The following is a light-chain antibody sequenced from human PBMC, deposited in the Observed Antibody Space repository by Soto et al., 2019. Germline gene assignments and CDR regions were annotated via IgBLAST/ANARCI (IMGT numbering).Light chain of an antibody. Sequence: EIVLTQSPATLSLYPGERASLSCRARQSVSSYLAWYQQKPGQAPRLLIYDASNGATGIPARCSGSGAGTDFSLPISCLEPDDFAVYYCQQRVSWPESTLVQRTKLVLK. V-gene: IGKV3-11*01. CDR3: QQRVSWPEST. CDR2: DAS. CDR1: QSVSSY. J-gene: IGKJ2*01.